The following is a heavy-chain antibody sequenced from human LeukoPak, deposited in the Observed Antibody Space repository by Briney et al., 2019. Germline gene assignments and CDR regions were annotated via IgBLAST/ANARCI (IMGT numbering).Heavy chain of an antibody. J-gene: IGHJ4*02. CDR3: ARDYDYVWGSYRSSVFDY. CDR2: IKQDGSEK. V-gene: IGHV3-7*01. Sequence: GGSLRLSCAASGFTFSSYWMSWVRQAPGKGLEWVANIKQDGSEKYYVDSVKGRFTISRDNAKNSLYLKMNSLRAEDTAVYYCARDYDYVWGSYRSSVFDYWGQGTLVTVSS. D-gene: IGHD3-16*02. CDR1: GFTFSSYW.